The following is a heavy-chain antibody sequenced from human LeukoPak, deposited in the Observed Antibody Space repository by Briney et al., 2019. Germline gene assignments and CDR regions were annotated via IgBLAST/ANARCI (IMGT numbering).Heavy chain of an antibody. CDR1: GGSISSGEYY. CDR3: ANYRVTAGGIDY. V-gene: IGHV4-61*08. D-gene: IGHD2-21*02. J-gene: IGHJ4*02. CDR2: INHSGST. Sequence: SETLSLTCTASGGSISSGEYYWSWIRQPPGKGLEWIGEINHSGSTNYNPSLRSRVTISVDTSKNQFSLKLSSVTAADTAVYYCANYRVTAGGIDYWGQGTLVTVSS.